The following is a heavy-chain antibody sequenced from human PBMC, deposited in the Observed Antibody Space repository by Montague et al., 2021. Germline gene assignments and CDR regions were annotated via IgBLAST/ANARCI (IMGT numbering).Heavy chain of an antibody. J-gene: IGHJ6*03. CDR2: IKSDGLIA. D-gene: IGHD3-16*01. V-gene: IGHV3-74*01. CDR1: GFTFGSYW. CDR3: ARGGLRNYYYYMDV. Sequence: SLRLSCAASGFTFGSYWMHWVRQAPGKGLVWVSRIKSDGLIAIYADSVKGRFTISRDNAKDTLHLQMNSLRAEDTATYYCARGGLRNYYYYMDVWGKGTTVTVSS.